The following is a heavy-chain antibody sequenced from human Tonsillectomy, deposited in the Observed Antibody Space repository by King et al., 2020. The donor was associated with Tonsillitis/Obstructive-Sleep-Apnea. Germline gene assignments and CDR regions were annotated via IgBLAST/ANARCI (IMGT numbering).Heavy chain of an antibody. Sequence: QLVQSGAEVKKPGESLKISCKGSGYSFTSYWIGWVRQMPGKGLEWMGIIYPGDSDTRYSPSFQGQVTISADKSISTAYLQWSSLKASDTAMYYCARGKPLGYCSSTSCYTIFDDWGQGTLVTVSS. CDR3: ARGKPLGYCSSTSCYTIFDD. CDR1: GYSFTSYW. J-gene: IGHJ4*02. V-gene: IGHV5-51*03. D-gene: IGHD2-2*02. CDR2: IYPGDSDT.